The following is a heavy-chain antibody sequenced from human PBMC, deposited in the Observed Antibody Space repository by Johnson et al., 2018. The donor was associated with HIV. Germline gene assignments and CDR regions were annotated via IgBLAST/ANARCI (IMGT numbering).Heavy chain of an antibody. CDR2: INWNGIRT. J-gene: IGHJ3*02. CDR3: VRDDGSNYEAFDI. V-gene: IGHV3-20*04. Sequence: VQLVESGGGVVRPGGSLRLSCGASGFTFGDYGMSWVRQAPGKGLEWVFGINWNGIRTTYADSVKGRFSISRDNAKKSLYLQMNNLRAEDTAVYYCVRDDGSNYEAFDIWGQGTLVAVSS. D-gene: IGHD4-11*01. CDR1: GFTFGDYG.